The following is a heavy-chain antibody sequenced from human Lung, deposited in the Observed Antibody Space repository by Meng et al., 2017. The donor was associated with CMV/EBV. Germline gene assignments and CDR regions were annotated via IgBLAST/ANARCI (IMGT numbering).Heavy chain of an antibody. CDR2: IQGSDI. V-gene: IGHV3-74*01. CDR3: ARASPYSRSYFDY. J-gene: IGHJ4*02. CDR1: GFTFSNYW. D-gene: IGHD6-6*01. Sequence: GEXXTISCAASGFTFSNYWMHWVRQAPGKGLVWVSRIQGSDIAYADSVQGRFSISRDNAKNTLYLQINSLRVEDTAVYYCARASPYSRSYFDYWCQGALVTVSS.